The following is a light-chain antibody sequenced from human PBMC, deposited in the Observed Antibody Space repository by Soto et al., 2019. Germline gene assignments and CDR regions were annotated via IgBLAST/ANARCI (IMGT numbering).Light chain of an antibody. V-gene: IGKV1-12*01. CDR3: LQANSFPRT. CDR1: QDISSW. Sequence: DIQMTQSPSSVSASVGDRVTISCRASQDISSWLGWYQQKPGKAPKLLIYAATNLESGVPSRFSGSGSGTEFTLTINSLQPEDFAVYYCLQANSFPRTFGQGTKVEIK. CDR2: AAT. J-gene: IGKJ1*01.